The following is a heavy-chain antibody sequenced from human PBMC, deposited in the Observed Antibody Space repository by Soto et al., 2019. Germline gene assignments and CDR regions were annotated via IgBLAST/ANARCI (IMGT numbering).Heavy chain of an antibody. V-gene: IGHV3-23*01. Sequence: GGSLGLSCAASGFTFSSYAMSWVRQAPGKGLEWVSGISGSGGNTYYADPVKGRFTISRDNSKNTLYLQMNSLRAEDTAVYYCAKGLWFGELLSYFDYWGQGTLVTVSS. J-gene: IGHJ4*02. D-gene: IGHD3-10*01. CDR2: ISGSGGNT. CDR3: AKGLWFGELLSYFDY. CDR1: GFTFSSYA.